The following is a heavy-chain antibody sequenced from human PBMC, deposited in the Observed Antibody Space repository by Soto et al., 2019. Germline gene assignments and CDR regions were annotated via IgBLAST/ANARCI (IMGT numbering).Heavy chain of an antibody. D-gene: IGHD3-10*01. V-gene: IGHV3-53*01. CDR1: GFTVSNNY. J-gene: IGHJ4*02. CDR2: IYSGGYT. Sequence: EVQLVESGGGLIQPGGSLRLSCAVSGFTVSNNYMSWVRQAPGKGLEGVSVIYSGGYTAYGDSVKGRFTISRDNSKNTLSPQMNSRGAAAPAGFYWGSPPGGGGYWGQGTLVTVSS. CDR3: GSPPGGGGY.